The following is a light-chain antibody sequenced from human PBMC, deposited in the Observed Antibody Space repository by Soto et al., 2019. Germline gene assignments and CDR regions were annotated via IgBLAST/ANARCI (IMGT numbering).Light chain of an antibody. J-gene: IGLJ2*01. Sequence: QLVLTQPASVSGSPGQSITISCTGTSSDVGGFNYVSWYQQHPGKAPKLMIFDVSSRPTGVSNRFSGSKSGNTASLTISGLQAEDEADYYCSSSTSSSTLVLFGGGTKLTVL. CDR1: SSDVGGFNY. CDR3: SSSTSSSTLVL. V-gene: IGLV2-14*01. CDR2: DVS.